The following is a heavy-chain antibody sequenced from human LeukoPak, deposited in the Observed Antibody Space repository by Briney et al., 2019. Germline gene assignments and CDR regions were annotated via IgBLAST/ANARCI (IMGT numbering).Heavy chain of an antibody. Sequence: GGSLRLSSAASGFTFCRYGMHWVREAPGKGLEWVAFIRYDGSNKYYADSVKGRFTISRDISENTLYLQMNALRAEDTAVYYCASRVVTSFGYWGQGTLVTVSS. CDR2: IRYDGSNK. J-gene: IGHJ4*02. D-gene: IGHD3-3*01. CDR1: GFTFCRYG. V-gene: IGHV3-30*02. CDR3: ASRVVTSFGY.